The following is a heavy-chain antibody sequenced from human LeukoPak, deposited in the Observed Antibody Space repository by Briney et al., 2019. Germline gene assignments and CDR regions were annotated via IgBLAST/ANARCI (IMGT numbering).Heavy chain of an antibody. V-gene: IGHV1-58*02. Sequence: GTSVKVSCKASGFTFTSSAMQWVRQARGQRLEWIGWIVVGSGNTNYAQKFQERVTITRDLSTSTAYMELSSLRSEDTAVYYCAAVRYFDWLFAPDWYFDLWGRGTLVTVSS. D-gene: IGHD3-9*01. CDR2: IVVGSGNT. CDR3: AAVRYFDWLFAPDWYFDL. CDR1: GFTFTSSA. J-gene: IGHJ2*01.